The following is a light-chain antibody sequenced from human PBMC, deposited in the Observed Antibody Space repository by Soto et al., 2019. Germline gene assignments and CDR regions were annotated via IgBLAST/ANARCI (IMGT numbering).Light chain of an antibody. CDR3: QQCGSSST. J-gene: IGKJ5*01. CDR1: QSVSSK. V-gene: IGKV3-20*01. CDR2: GAS. Sequence: EIVMTQSPATLSVSPGERATLSCRASQSVSSKLAWYQQIPGQAPRLLIYGASMRATGIPDRFSGSGSGTDFTLTISRLEPEDFAVYYCQQCGSSSTFGQGTRLEIK.